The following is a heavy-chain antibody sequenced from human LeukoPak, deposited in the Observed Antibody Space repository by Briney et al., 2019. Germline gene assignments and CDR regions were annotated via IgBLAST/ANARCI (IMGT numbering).Heavy chain of an antibody. Sequence: GGSLRLSCAASGFTVSNSYMNWVRQAPGKGLEWVSVMHSDGRTFYADSVKGRFTISRDNAKNSLYLQMNSLRAEDTAIYYCTRVGYIDEGIDYWGQGTLVTVSS. CDR3: TRVGYIDEGIDY. J-gene: IGHJ4*02. D-gene: IGHD5-24*01. V-gene: IGHV3-53*01. CDR1: GFTVSNSY. CDR2: MHSDGRT.